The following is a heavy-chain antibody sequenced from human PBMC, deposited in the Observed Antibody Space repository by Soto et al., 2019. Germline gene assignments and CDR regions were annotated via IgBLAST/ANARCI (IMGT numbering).Heavy chain of an antibody. CDR1: GFTLSSHE. CDR2: ISSDGSTT. CDR3: ARESPFGVGVFDC. D-gene: IGHD3-3*01. Sequence: EVQLVESGGGLVQPGGSLRLSCAASGFTLSSHEINWVRQAPGKGLEWISYISSDGSTTYYADSVKGRFTVSTDNAKNSLSLHMNSLGVEDTAVYYCARESPFGVGVFDCWGQGTLVTVSS. V-gene: IGHV3-48*03. J-gene: IGHJ4*02.